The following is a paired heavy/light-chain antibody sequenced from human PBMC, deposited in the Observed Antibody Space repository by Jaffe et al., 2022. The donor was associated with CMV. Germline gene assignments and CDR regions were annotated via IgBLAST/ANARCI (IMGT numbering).Light chain of an antibody. Sequence: IVMTQSPLSLPVTPGEPASISCRSSQSLLNSNGYNYLDWYLQKPGQSPQLLIYLGSIRASGVPDRFSGSGSGTDFTLKISRVEAEDVGVYYCMQAVQTYTFGQGTKLEIK. J-gene: IGKJ2*01. CDR2: LGS. CDR1: QSLLNSNGYNY. CDR3: MQAVQTYT. V-gene: IGKV2-28*01.
Heavy chain of an antibody. D-gene: IGHD6-19*01. CDR2: IYSGGNT. Sequence: EVQLVESGGGLIQPGGSLRLSCAASRFTVSSNYMIWVRQAPGKGLEWVSFIYSGGNTYYADSVRGRFTISRDSSKNTLYLQMNSLRAEDTAVYYCASPREEQWSRNAFAIWGQGTMVTVSS. CDR3: ASPREEQWSRNAFAI. CDR1: RFTVSSNY. J-gene: IGHJ3*02. V-gene: IGHV3-53*01.